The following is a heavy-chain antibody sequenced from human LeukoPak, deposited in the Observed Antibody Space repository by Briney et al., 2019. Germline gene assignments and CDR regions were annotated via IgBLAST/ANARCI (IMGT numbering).Heavy chain of an antibody. J-gene: IGHJ4*02. CDR3: ASYYYDSSGYFDY. CDR1: GFTFSSYS. CDR2: ISSSSSYI. D-gene: IGHD3-22*01. V-gene: IGHV3-21*01. Sequence: GRSLRLSCAASGFTFSSYSMNWVSQAPGKGLEWVSSISSSSSYIYYADSVKGRFTISKDNAKNSLYLQINSLRAEDTAVYYCASYYYDSSGYFDYGGQGTLVTVSS.